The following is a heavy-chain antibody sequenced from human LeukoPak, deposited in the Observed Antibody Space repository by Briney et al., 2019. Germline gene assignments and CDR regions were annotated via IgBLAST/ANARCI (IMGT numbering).Heavy chain of an antibody. V-gene: IGHV3-7*01. Sequence: GGSLRLSCAASGFTFNSYWMSWVRQPPGEGLEWVANINQDGSKNYYLDSVKGRFTISRDNAKNSLYLQMNSLRAEDTAVYYCARGPLGYCSVTSCAFDSWGQGTLVTVSS. CDR1: GFTFNSYW. D-gene: IGHD2-2*01. CDR2: INQDGSKN. CDR3: ARGPLGYCSVTSCAFDS. J-gene: IGHJ4*02.